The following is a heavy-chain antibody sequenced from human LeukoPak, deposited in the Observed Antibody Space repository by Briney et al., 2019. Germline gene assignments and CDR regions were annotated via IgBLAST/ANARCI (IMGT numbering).Heavy chain of an antibody. CDR2: IYYSGST. V-gene: IGHV4-59*01. D-gene: IGHD2-2*01. CDR1: GGSISSYY. CDR3: ARGFWGLLPVVVPAAPFDP. Sequence: SETLSLTCTVSGGSISSYYWSWIRQPPGKGLEWIGYIYYSGSTNYNPSLKSRVTISVDTSKNQFSLKLSSVTAADTAVYYCARGFWGLLPVVVPAAPFDPWGQGTLVTVSS. J-gene: IGHJ5*02.